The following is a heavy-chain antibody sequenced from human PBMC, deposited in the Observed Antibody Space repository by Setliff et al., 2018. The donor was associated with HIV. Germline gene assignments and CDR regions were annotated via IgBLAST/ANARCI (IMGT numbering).Heavy chain of an antibody. Sequence: GGSLRLSCADAKFPLSDLWMYWMHWVRQAPGKGLEWVSSISGSGSSTYYIDSVKGRFIISRDNAKNSLYLQMNSLRGEDTAVYYCTTCTAWYPGIFDYWGQGTLVTVSS. J-gene: IGHJ4*02. CDR3: TTCTAWYPGIFDY. D-gene: IGHD6-13*01. V-gene: IGHV3-74*01. CDR1: KFPLSDLWMYW. CDR2: ISGSGSST.